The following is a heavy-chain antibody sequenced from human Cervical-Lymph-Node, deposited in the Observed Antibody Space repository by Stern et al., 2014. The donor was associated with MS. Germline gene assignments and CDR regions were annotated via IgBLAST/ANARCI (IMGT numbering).Heavy chain of an antibody. CDR3: ARRLYYYAPFDP. D-gene: IGHD3-10*01. CDR2: IYPGDSDT. V-gene: IGHV5-51*01. J-gene: IGHJ5*02. Sequence: MPGKGLEWMGIIYPGDSDTRYSPSFQGQVTISADKSISTAYLQWSSLKASDTAMYYCARRLYYYAPFDPWGQGTLVTVSS.